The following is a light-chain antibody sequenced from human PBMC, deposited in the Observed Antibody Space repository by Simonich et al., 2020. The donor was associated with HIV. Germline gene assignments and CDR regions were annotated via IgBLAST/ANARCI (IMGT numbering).Light chain of an antibody. CDR3: QSADSSGTHRV. V-gene: IGLV3-25*03. Sequence: SYELIQPPSVPVSPGQTARISCSGDALPNQYAYWYQQKPGQAPGGVMAKDSESPSGIPERFSGSSSGTTVTLTISGVQAEDEADYYCQSADSSGTHRVFGGGTKLTVL. J-gene: IGLJ2*01. CDR1: ALPNQY. CDR2: KDS.